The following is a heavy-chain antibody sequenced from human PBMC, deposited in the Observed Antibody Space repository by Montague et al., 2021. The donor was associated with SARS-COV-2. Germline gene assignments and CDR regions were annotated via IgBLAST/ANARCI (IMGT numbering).Heavy chain of an antibody. D-gene: IGHD1-26*01. J-gene: IGHJ6*02. CDR2: IYTSGST. CDR3: ARDRVDRYSGSRTAYGMDV. Sequence: SQTLSLTCTVSGGSISSGSYYWRLIRQPAGKGLEWIGRIYTSGSTNYNPSLKSRVTISVDTSKNQFSLKLSSVTAADTAVYYCARDRVDRYSGSRTAYGMDVWGQGTRVTVSS. CDR1: GGSISSGSYY. V-gene: IGHV4-61*02.